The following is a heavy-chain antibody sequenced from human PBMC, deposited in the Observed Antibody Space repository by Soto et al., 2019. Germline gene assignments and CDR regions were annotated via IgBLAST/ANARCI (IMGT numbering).Heavy chain of an antibody. CDR1: GFFFSSYT. D-gene: IGHD6-19*01. CDR3: AKARDQQWVRLPFDY. Sequence: EVQLLESGGGLVQPGGSLRLSCVGSGFFFSSYTMTWVRQAPGKGLEWVSSFSATSENTYYADSVRGRFTISRDNSKNTLFLQMNSLTEEDTAMYYCAKARDQQWVRLPFDYWGQGILVIVSS. J-gene: IGHJ4*02. V-gene: IGHV3-23*01. CDR2: FSATSENT.